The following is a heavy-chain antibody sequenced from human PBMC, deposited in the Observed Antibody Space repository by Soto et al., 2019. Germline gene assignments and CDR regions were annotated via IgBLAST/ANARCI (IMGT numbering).Heavy chain of an antibody. D-gene: IGHD6-19*01. V-gene: IGHV3-20*03. CDR3: AKSGVAVAGRLAYGMDV. Sequence: EVQLVESGGGVVRPGGSLRLSFAASGFTFDDYGMSWVRQAPGKGLEWVSGINWNGGSIGYADSVKGRFTISRDNAKNSLYLQMNSLRAEDTALYYCAKSGVAVAGRLAYGMDVWGQGTTVTVSS. J-gene: IGHJ6*02. CDR1: GFTFDDYG. CDR2: INWNGGSI.